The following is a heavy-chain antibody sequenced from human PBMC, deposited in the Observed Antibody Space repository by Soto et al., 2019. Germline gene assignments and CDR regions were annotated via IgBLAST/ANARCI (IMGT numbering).Heavy chain of an antibody. CDR1: GYTFTSYG. CDR2: ISAYNGNT. D-gene: IGHD2-2*01. V-gene: IGHV1-18*01. J-gene: IGHJ4*02. CDR3: VTTDCSSTSCVFDY. Sequence: ASVKVSCKASGYTFTSYGISWVRQAPGQGLEWMGWISAYNGNTNYAQKLQGRVTMTTDTSTSTAYMELRSLRSDDTAVYYCVTTDCSSTSCVFDYWGQGTLVTVSS.